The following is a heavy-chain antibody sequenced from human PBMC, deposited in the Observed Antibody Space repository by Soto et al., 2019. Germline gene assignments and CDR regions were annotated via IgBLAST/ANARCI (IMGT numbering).Heavy chain of an antibody. Sequence: GGSLILSCAASGFTFRSYAMHSARPAPGKGGEGMAFISYNRSPIHYADSVKSRSTIARDNSMNASQLERHSLRAEDTAVYYCAKVGGSSSWYRFYFDYWGQGTLVTVSS. CDR3: AKVGGSSSWYRFYFDY. CDR1: GFTFRSYA. J-gene: IGHJ4*02. D-gene: IGHD6-13*01. CDR2: ISYNRSPI. V-gene: IGHV3-30*18.